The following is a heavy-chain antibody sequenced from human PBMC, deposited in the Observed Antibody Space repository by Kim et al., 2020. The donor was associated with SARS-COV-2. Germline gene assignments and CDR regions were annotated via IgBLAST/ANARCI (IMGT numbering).Heavy chain of an antibody. V-gene: IGHV3-21*01. CDR1: GFTFSSYS. CDR3: AAPEGIQLWLGAFDI. CDR2: ISSSSSYI. J-gene: IGHJ3*02. Sequence: GGSLRLSCAASGFTFSSYSMNWVRQAPGKGLEWVSSISSSSSYIYYADSVKGRFTISRDNAKNSLYLQMNSLRAEDTAVYYCAAPEGIQLWLGAFDIWGQGTMVTVSS. D-gene: IGHD5-18*01.